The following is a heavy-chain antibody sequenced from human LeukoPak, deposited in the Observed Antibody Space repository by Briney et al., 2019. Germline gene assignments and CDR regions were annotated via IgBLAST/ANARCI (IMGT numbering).Heavy chain of an antibody. D-gene: IGHD3-10*01. CDR2: IYPSGST. Sequence: SETLSLTCTVSGASISTYFWSWIRQPPGKGLEWIGYIYPSGSTNYNPSLKSRVTMSVDTSKNQFSVMLRSVTAADTAVYYCARHYYKTAGQINNFDFWGQGTLVTVSP. J-gene: IGHJ4*02. V-gene: IGHV4-59*01. CDR3: ARHYYKTAGQINNFDF. CDR1: GASISTYF.